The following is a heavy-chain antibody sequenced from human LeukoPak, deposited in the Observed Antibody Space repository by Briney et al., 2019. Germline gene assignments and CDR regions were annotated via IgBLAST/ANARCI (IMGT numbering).Heavy chain of an antibody. D-gene: IGHD4-17*01. CDR3: ASAYGDYGLGY. CDR2: IYTSGST. CDR1: GGSISSYY. V-gene: IGHV4-4*07. Sequence: PSETLSLTCTVSGGSISSYYWSWIRQPAGKGLEWIGRIYTSGSTNYNPSLTSRGTMSVDTSKNQFSLRLSSVTAADTAVYYCASAYGDYGLGYWGQGTLVTVSS. J-gene: IGHJ4*02.